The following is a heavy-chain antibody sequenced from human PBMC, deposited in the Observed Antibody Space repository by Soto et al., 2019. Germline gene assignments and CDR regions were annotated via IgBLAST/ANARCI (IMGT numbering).Heavy chain of an antibody. Sequence: GGSLSLSCAASGFTFSSYAMSWVRQAPGKGLEWVSAISGSGGSTYYADSVKGRFTISRDNPKKTLYLQMNSLRAEDTAVYYCAKARCTTSNCYVPDYWGQGTLVTVSS. CDR2: ISGSGGST. CDR1: GFTFSSYA. D-gene: IGHD2-8*01. J-gene: IGHJ4*02. CDR3: AKARCTTSNCYVPDY. V-gene: IGHV3-23*01.